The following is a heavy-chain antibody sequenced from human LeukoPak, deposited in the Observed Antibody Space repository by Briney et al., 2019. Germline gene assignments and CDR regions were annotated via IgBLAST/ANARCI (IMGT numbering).Heavy chain of an antibody. CDR3: ARGHTTIFGVVDY. D-gene: IGHD3-3*01. CDR1: GGSFSGYY. V-gene: IGHV4-34*01. Sequence: SETLSLTCAVYGGSFSGYYWSWIRQPPGKGLEWIGEINHSGSTNYNPSLKSRVTISVDTSKNQFSLKLSSETAADTAVYYCARGHTTIFGVVDYWGQGTLVTVSS. J-gene: IGHJ4*02. CDR2: INHSGST.